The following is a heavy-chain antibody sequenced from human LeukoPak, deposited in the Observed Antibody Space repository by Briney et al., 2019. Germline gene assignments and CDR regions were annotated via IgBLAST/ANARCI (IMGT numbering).Heavy chain of an antibody. D-gene: IGHD1-26*01. V-gene: IGHV3-74*01. J-gene: IGHJ4*02. CDR1: GFSFNDYA. CDR2: INSDGSST. Sequence: GRSLRLSCAASGFSFNDYAMHWVRRAPGKGLVWVSRINSDGSSTSYADSVKGRFTISRDNAKNTLYLQMNSLRADDAAVYYCVCGRSYYYFDYWGQGTLVTVSS. CDR3: VCGRSYYYFDY.